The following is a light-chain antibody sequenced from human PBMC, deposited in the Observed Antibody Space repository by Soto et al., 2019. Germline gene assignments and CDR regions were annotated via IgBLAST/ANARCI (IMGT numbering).Light chain of an antibody. Sequence: EIVLTQSPGNLSLSPGERATLSCRASQSVSNNYLAWYQQKPGQAPRILIYGASNRATGIPDRFSGSGSGTDFTLTISRLEPEDFAVYYCQQYGSSGTFGQGTKVEIK. V-gene: IGKV3-20*01. CDR1: QSVSNNY. CDR2: GAS. J-gene: IGKJ1*01. CDR3: QQYGSSGT.